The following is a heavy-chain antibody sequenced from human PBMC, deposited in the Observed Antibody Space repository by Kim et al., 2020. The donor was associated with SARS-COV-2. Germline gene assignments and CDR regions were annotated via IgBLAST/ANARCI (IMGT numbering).Heavy chain of an antibody. CDR3: AKDRIRYCSSTSCQYYYFGMDV. V-gene: IGHV3-23*01. Sequence: GGSLRLSCAASGFTFSSYAMSWVRQAPGKGLEWVSAITCSGGSTYYADSVKGRFTISRDNSKNTLYLQMNSLRAEDTAVYYCAKDRIRYCSSTSCQYYYFGMDVWGQGSTVTLSS. CDR2: ITCSGGST. J-gene: IGHJ6*02. D-gene: IGHD2-2*01. CDR1: GFTFSSYA.